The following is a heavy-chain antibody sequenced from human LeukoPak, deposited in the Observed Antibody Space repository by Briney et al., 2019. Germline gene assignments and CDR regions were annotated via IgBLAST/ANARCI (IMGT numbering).Heavy chain of an antibody. J-gene: IGHJ4*02. CDR2: ISLSTTSI. Sequence: GGSLRLSCAASGFTFSSYNMNWVRQAPGKGLEWVSYISLSTTSIYYADSVKGRFTISRDNAKNSLYLQMNSLRAEDTAVYYCAREPTYSSSWHTTCDYWGQGTLVTVSS. D-gene: IGHD6-13*01. CDR3: AREPTYSSSWHTTCDY. V-gene: IGHV3-48*04. CDR1: GFTFSSYN.